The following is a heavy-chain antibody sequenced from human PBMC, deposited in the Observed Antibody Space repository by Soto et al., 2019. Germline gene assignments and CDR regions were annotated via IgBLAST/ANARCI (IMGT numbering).Heavy chain of an antibody. CDR3: AKNSGPLGSSGWHPPNS. J-gene: IGHJ4*02. CDR2: ISSTTNYK. CDR1: GLTFSSYS. D-gene: IGHD6-19*01. V-gene: IGHV3-21*01. Sequence: GGSLRLSCAASGLTFSSYSMNWVRQAPGKGLEWVASISSTTNYKYYADSVKGRFTISRDNAKNSLYLQMNSLRAEDTAVYYCAKNSGPLGSSGWHPPNSWGQGTLVTVAS.